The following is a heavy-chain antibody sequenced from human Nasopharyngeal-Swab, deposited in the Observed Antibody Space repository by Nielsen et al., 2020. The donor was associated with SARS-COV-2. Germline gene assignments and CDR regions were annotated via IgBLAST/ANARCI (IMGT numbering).Heavy chain of an antibody. CDR2: IIPILGIA. CDR3: ARVKSPGYSSSRYRDYYGMDV. Sequence: SVKVSCKASGGTFSSYAISWVRQAPGQGLEWMGRIIPILGIANYAQKFQGRVTITADKSTSTAYMELSSLRSEDTAVYYCARVKSPGYSSSRYRDYYGMDVWGQGTTVTVSS. D-gene: IGHD6-13*01. CDR1: GGTFSSYA. V-gene: IGHV1-69*04. J-gene: IGHJ6*02.